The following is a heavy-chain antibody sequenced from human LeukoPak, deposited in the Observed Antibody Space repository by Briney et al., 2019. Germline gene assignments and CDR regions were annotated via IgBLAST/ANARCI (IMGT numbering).Heavy chain of an antibody. D-gene: IGHD5-18*01. CDR2: ISYDGSNK. V-gene: IGHV3-30*18. CDR3: AKVGRGYSYGWSDY. Sequence: QPGGSLRLSCAASGFTFSSYGIHWIRQAPGKGLEWVAVISYDGSNKNYADSVKGRFTISRDNSKNTLYLQMNSLRAEDTAVYYCAKVGRGYSYGWSDYWGQGTLVTVSS. CDR1: GFTFSSYG. J-gene: IGHJ4*02.